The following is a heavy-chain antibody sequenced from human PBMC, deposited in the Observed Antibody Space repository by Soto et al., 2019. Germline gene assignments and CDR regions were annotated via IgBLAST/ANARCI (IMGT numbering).Heavy chain of an antibody. Sequence: EVQLVESGGGLVKPGGSLRLSCAASGFTFSSYSMNWVRQAPGKGLEWVSSISSSSSYTYYADSVKGRFTISRDNAKNSLYLQMNSLRAEDTAVYYCARDFTYYYYYGMDVWGQGTTVTVSS. CDR2: ISSSSSYT. J-gene: IGHJ6*02. CDR3: ARDFTYYYYYGMDV. D-gene: IGHD3-16*01. V-gene: IGHV3-21*01. CDR1: GFTFSSYS.